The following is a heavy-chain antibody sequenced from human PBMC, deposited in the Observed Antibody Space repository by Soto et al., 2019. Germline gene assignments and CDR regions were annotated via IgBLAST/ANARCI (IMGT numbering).Heavy chain of an antibody. CDR1: GXSISSYY. Sequence: SETLSLTCTVSGXSISSYYWSWIRQPPGKGLEWIGYIYYSGSTNYNPSLKSRVTISVDTSKNQFSLKLSSVTAADTAVYYCAGAAVAGDFDYWGQGTLVTVSS. J-gene: IGHJ4*02. CDR3: AGAAVAGDFDY. V-gene: IGHV4-59*01. D-gene: IGHD6-19*01. CDR2: IYYSGST.